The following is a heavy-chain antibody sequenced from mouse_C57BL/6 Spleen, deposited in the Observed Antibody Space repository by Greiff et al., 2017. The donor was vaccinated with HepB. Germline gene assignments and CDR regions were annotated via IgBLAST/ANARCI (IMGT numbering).Heavy chain of an antibody. CDR1: GFSFNTYA. Sequence: EVQGVESGGGLVQPKGSLKLSCAASGFSFNTYAMNWVRQAPGKGLEWVARIRSKSNNYATYYADSVKDRFTISRDDSESMLYLQMNNLKTEDTAMYYCVRQGTGYFDYWGQGTTLTVSS. J-gene: IGHJ2*01. CDR2: IRSKSNNYAT. V-gene: IGHV10-1*01. D-gene: IGHD3-3*01. CDR3: VRQGTGYFDY.